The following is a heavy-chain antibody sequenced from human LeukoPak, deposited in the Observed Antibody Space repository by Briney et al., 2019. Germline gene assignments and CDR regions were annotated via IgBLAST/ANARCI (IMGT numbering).Heavy chain of an antibody. D-gene: IGHD2-2*01. Sequence: GGSLRLSCAASGFTFSSYWMNWVRRAPGKGLEWVANIKQDESEKYYVDSVKGRFTISRDNAKNSLYLQMNNLRAEDPAVYYCARVVDSSTSRFQSLKYWGQGPLVTVSS. CDR1: GFTFSSYW. J-gene: IGHJ1*01. CDR3: ARVVDSSTSRFQSLKY. V-gene: IGHV3-7*01. CDR2: IKQDESEK.